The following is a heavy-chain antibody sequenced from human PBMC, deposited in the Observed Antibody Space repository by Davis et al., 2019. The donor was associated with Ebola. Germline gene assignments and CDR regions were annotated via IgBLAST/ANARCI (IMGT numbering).Heavy chain of an antibody. D-gene: IGHD6-13*01. CDR2: IYYSGST. V-gene: IGHV4-59*12. CDR3: ARYRPSFSSSWPNNWFDP. J-gene: IGHJ5*02. Sequence: MPGGSLRLSCTVSGGSISSYYWSCTRQPPAKGLEWIGYIYYSGSTNYNPSLKSRVTISVDTSKNQFSLKLSSVTAADTAVYYCARYRPSFSSSWPNNWFDPWGQGTLVTVSS. CDR1: GGSISSYY.